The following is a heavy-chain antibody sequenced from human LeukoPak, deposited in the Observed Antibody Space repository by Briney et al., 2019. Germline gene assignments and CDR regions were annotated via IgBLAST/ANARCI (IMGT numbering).Heavy chain of an antibody. V-gene: IGHV6-1*01. Sequence: SQTLSLTCAISGDSVSRNSATWNWIRQSPAGGLEWLGRTYYRSKWYNDYAVSVKSRITINPDTSKNQFSLQLNSVTPEDTAVYYCARAVLWFGDLDYYYYMDVWGKGTTVTVSS. D-gene: IGHD3-10*01. J-gene: IGHJ6*03. CDR1: GDSVSRNSAT. CDR2: TYYRSKWYN. CDR3: ARAVLWFGDLDYYYYMDV.